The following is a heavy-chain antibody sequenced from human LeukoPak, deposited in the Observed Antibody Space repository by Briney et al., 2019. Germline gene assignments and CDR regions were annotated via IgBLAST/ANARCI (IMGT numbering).Heavy chain of an antibody. CDR1: GGSIRSHH. V-gene: IGHV4-59*11. D-gene: IGHD1-1*01. CDR2: TFYTEAT. CDR3: AKRDRGGWFDP. J-gene: IGHJ5*02. Sequence: SETLSLTCTVSGGSIRSHHWTWIRQAPRKRLEWIGYTFYTEATYYNPSLRSRVTISIDTSKNQFSLKVTSVTTADTAVYYCAKRDRGGWFDPWGQGTLVTVSS.